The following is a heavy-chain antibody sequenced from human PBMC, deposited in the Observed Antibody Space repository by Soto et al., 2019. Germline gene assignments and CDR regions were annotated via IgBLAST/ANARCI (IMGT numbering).Heavy chain of an antibody. CDR2: IYPGDSDT. CDR3: ARTRLLAYGPIGY. Sequence: KNACISTGWCLSSYAIGGGREMPGKGLEWMGIIYPGDSDTRYSPSFQGQVTISADKSISTAYLQWSSLKASDTAMYYCARTRLLAYGPIGYWGLGTLVTVSS. V-gene: IGHV5-51*01. CDR1: GWCLSSYA. D-gene: IGHD2-15*01. J-gene: IGHJ4*02.